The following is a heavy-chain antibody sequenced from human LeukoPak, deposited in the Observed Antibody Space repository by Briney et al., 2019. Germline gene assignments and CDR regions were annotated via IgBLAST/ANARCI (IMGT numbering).Heavy chain of an antibody. CDR2: INWKSGSI. D-gene: IGHD6-25*01. CDR1: GFTFYDYA. Sequence: GGSLRLSCAASGFTFYDYAMHGVRQAPGEGVEWVSGINWKSGSIVYADSVKGRFTISRDNAKNSLYLQMSSLRAEDTALSYCAKDSSSGGFYGMVVWGQGTTVTVPS. CDR3: AKDSSSGGFYGMVV. J-gene: IGHJ6*02. V-gene: IGHV3-9*01.